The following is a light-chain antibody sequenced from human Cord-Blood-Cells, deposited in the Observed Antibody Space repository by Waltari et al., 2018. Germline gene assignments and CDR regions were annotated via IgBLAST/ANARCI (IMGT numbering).Light chain of an antibody. J-gene: IGKJ2*01. CDR3: QQYNSYSAYT. V-gene: IGKV1-5*01. Sequence: DIQMTQSPSTLHASVGDRVTLTGRASQSISSWLAWYQQKPGKAPKLLIYDASSVESAIPSRFRGSGSDTEFTLSISILQPDNFATDYCQQYNSYSAYTLGQGTKL. CDR2: DAS. CDR1: QSISSW.